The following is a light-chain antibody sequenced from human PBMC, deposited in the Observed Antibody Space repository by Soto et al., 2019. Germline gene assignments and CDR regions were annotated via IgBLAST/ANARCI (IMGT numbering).Light chain of an antibody. V-gene: IGKV1-9*01. CDR2: AAS. CDR1: QAIGTY. Sequence: DIQLTQSPSFLSASIRDSVTITCRASQAIGTYLAWYQQKPGKAPNLLVSAASTLHSGVPSRFSGSGSGTEFTLTITGLQPEDVATYYCQQLHTYLLTFGGGTKVQIK. CDR3: QQLHTYLLT. J-gene: IGKJ4*01.